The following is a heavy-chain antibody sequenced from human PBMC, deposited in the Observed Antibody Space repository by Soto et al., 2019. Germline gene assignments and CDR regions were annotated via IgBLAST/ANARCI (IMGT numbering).Heavy chain of an antibody. J-gene: IGHJ4*02. Sequence: GGSLRLSCAAYGFTFSSSGMHWVRQAPGKGLEWVAVISYDGSNKYYADSVKGRFTISRDNSKNTLYLQMNSLRAEDTAVYYCAKSGSIAAAALDYWGQGTLVTVSS. CDR2: ISYDGSNK. V-gene: IGHV3-30*18. D-gene: IGHD6-13*01. CDR3: AKSGSIAAAALDY. CDR1: GFTFSSSG.